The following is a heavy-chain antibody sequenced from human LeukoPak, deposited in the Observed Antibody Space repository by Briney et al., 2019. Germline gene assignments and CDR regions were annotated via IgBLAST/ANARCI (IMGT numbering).Heavy chain of an antibody. Sequence: TSETLSLTCAVSGGSISSSSYYWGWIRQPPGKGLEWIGSIYYSGSTYYNPSLKSRVTISVDTSKNQFSLKLSSVTAADTAVYYCARGPASPRRIYSSSWYNPSYYFDHWGQGTLVTVSS. CDR1: GGSISSSSYY. CDR3: ARGPASPRRIYSSSWYNPSYYFDH. D-gene: IGHD6-13*01. J-gene: IGHJ4*02. CDR2: IYYSGST. V-gene: IGHV4-39*07.